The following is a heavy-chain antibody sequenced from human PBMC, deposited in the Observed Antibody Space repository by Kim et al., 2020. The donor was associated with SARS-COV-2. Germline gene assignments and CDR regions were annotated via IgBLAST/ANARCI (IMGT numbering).Heavy chain of an antibody. D-gene: IGHD2-2*01. CDR2: ISGSGGST. CDR1: GFTFSSYA. J-gene: IGHJ5*02. CDR3: AKVPHCSSTSCQGWFDP. Sequence: GGSLRLSCAASGFTFSSYAMSWVRQAPGKGLEWVSAISGSGGSTYYADSVKGRFTISRDNSKNTLYLQMNSLRAEDTAVYYCAKVPHCSSTSCQGWFDPWGQGTLVTVSS. V-gene: IGHV3-23*01.